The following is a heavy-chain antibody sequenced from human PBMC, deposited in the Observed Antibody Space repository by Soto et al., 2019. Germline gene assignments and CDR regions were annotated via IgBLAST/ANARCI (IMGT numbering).Heavy chain of an antibody. V-gene: IGHV1-69*01. J-gene: IGHJ6*02. D-gene: IGHD2-2*01. Sequence: QVQLVQSGAEVKKPGSSVKVSCQASGGTFSSYAISWVRQAPGQGLEWMGGIIPIFGTANYAQKFQGRVTITADESTSTAYMELSSLRSEDTAVYYCARERRPGMAVPAARGVDYYGRDVWGQGTTVTVSS. CDR3: ARERRPGMAVPAARGVDYYGRDV. CDR1: GGTFSSYA. CDR2: IIPIFGTA.